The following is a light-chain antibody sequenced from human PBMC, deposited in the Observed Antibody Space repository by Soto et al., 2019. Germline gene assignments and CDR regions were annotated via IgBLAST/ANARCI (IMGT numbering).Light chain of an antibody. J-gene: IGKJ3*01. V-gene: IGKV3-20*01. CDR2: GAS. Sequence: EIVLTQSPGTLSLSPGERATLSCRASQSVSSSYLAWYQQKPGQAPELLIYGASSMATGIPDRFSGSGSGTDFTLTISRLEPEDFAVYYCQQYCSSPFTFGPGTKVDIK. CDR3: QQYCSSPFT. CDR1: QSVSSSY.